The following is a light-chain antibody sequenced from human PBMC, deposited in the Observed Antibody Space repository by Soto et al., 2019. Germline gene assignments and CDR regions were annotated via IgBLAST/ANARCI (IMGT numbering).Light chain of an antibody. CDR3: IAYTGSSTSYV. V-gene: IGLV2-14*01. CDR2: EVS. Sequence: QSALTQPASVSGSPGQSITISCIGTSSDIGSYNHVAWYQQFPGKSPKLTIYEVSSRPSGVSSRFSGSKSGNTASLTISGLQAEDEADYYCIAYTGSSTSYVLGSGTKVTVL. J-gene: IGLJ1*01. CDR1: SSDIGSYNH.